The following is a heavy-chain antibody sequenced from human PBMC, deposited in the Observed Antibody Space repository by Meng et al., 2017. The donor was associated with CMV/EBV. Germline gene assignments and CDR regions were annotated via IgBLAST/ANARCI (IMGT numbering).Heavy chain of an antibody. D-gene: IGHD3-3*01. CDR2: ITSNSDYV. V-gene: IGHV3-21*04. Sequence: GGSLRLSCAASGFTFRTYNMNWVRQAPGRGLEWVSSITSNSDYVRYAGSVKGRFTISRDNSKNTLYLQMNSLRAEDTAVYYCARVSYDFWSAVRGYYYYGMDVWGQGTTVTVSS. J-gene: IGHJ6*02. CDR1: GFTFRTYN. CDR3: ARVSYDFWSAVRGYYYYGMDV.